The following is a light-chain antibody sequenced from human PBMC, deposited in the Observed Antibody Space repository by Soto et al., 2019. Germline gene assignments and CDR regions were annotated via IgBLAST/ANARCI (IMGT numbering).Light chain of an antibody. Sequence: DIQMTQSPSTLSASVGDRVTITCRASQRISSWLAWYQQKPGKAPKLLIYDASSLESGVPSRFSGSGSGTAFTHTISSIRPDDFATFYRQQYNNYWYTFGQGTKVEIK. CDR2: DAS. V-gene: IGKV1-5*01. CDR3: QQYNNYWYT. CDR1: QRISSW. J-gene: IGKJ1*01.